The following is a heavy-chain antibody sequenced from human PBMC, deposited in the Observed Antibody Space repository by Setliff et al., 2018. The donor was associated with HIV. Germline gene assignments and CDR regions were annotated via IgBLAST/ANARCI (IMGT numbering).Heavy chain of an antibody. CDR1: GYRFNTYG. Sequence: ASVKVSCKASGYRFNTYGISWVRQAPGQGLEWMGWISPYNGDTNYAQSLQGRVTLTTDTSTNTAYMEMRTLRSDDTAVYYCVRGVTRDISGYYRDEYFQHWGQGTPVTVSS. D-gene: IGHD3-22*01. J-gene: IGHJ1*01. CDR2: ISPYNGDT. V-gene: IGHV1-18*01. CDR3: VRGVTRDISGYYRDEYFQH.